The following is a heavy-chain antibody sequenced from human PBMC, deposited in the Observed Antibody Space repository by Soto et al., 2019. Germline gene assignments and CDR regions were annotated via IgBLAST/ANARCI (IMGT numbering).Heavy chain of an antibody. CDR1: GFTFSGSA. J-gene: IGHJ4*02. V-gene: IGHV3-73*02. CDR3: SRLWAGGDDRDSPPYYLDS. Sequence: EVQLVESGGGLVQPGGSVIISCAASGFTFSGSAIHWVRQASGKGLEWLGRIKTRSYNYATAYTASLKGRFTISRDDSKNTAYLQMNSPKTEDTAVYFCSRLWAGGDDRDSPPYYLDSWGQGTLVTVSS. CDR2: IKTRSYNYAT. D-gene: IGHD3-16*01.